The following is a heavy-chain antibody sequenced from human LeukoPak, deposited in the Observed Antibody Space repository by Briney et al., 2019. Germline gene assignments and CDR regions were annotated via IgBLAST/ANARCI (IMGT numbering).Heavy chain of an antibody. CDR2: INAYNGNT. D-gene: IGHD1-7*01. CDR3: ARVQNWNYVNYRYYFDY. J-gene: IGHJ4*02. V-gene: IGHV1-18*01. CDR1: GYTFTSYG. Sequence: PGASVKVSCKASGYTFTSYGISWVRQAPGQGLEWMGWINAYNGNTNYAQKFQGRVTMTTDTSTSTAYMEVRSLRSDDTAVYYCARVQNWNYVNYRYYFDYWGQGTLVTVSS.